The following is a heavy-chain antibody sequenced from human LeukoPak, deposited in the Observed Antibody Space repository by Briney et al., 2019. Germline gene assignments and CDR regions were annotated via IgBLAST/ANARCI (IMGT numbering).Heavy chain of an antibody. Sequence: SVKVSCKASGGTYSSYAISWVRQAPGQGLEWMGGIIPIFGTANYAQKFQGRVAITTDESTSTAYMELSSLRSEDTAVYYCARTGIYYYYMDVWGKGTTVTVSS. CDR2: IIPIFGTA. CDR3: ARTGIYYYYMDV. J-gene: IGHJ6*03. D-gene: IGHD1-1*01. V-gene: IGHV1-69*05. CDR1: GGTYSSYA.